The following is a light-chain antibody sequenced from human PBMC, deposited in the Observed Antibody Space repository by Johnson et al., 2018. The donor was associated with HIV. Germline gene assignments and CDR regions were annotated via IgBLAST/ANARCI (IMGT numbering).Light chain of an antibody. V-gene: IGLV1-51*02. J-gene: IGLJ1*01. CDR3: GTWDSSLSAGYV. CDR2: ENN. Sequence: QSVLTQPPSVSAAPGQKVTISCSGSSSNIGNNYVSWYQQLPGTVTKLLIYENNKRPSGIPDRFSGSKSGTSATLGITGLQTGDEADYYCGTWDSSLSAGYVFGTGTKVTVL. CDR1: SSNIGNNY.